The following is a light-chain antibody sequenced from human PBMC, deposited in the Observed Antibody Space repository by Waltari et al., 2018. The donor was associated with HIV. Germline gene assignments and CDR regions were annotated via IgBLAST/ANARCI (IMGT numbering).Light chain of an antibody. CDR3: TAYKYSTRSYV. CDR1: NNDVGDYNH. Sequence: QSALTQPASVSGSPGQSITISCIGSNNDVGDYNHVAWYQQHPDKAPKLMIYDVTNRPPGVSNRFACSKSVNTASLSIAGLQAEDEADYFCTAYKYSTRSYVFGTGTKVTVL. CDR2: DVT. J-gene: IGLJ1*01. V-gene: IGLV2-14*03.